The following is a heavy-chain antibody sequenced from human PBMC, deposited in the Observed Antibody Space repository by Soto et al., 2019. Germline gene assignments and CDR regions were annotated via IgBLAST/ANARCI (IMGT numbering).Heavy chain of an antibody. D-gene: IGHD3-22*01. CDR1: GYSFTSYW. CDR3: ARLYYYDSSGYYEAPDY. Sequence: GEALKISGKGSGYSFTSYWIGWVRQMPGKGLEWMGIIYPGDSDTSYSPSFQGQVTISADKSISTAHLQWSSLKASDTAMYYCARLYYYDSSGYYEAPDYWGQGTLVTVSS. V-gene: IGHV5-51*01. CDR2: IYPGDSDT. J-gene: IGHJ4*02.